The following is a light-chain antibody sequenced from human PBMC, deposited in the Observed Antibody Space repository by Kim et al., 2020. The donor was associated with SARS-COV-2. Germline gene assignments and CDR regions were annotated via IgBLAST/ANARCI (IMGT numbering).Light chain of an antibody. Sequence: AIQLTQSPSSLSASAGDRVTITCRASQGIRSALAWYQQKPEKAPKLLIYDASSLESGVPSRFSGSGSGTDFTLTISSLQPEDFATYYCQQFNSYPLTFGGGTKVDIK. CDR1: QGIRSA. J-gene: IGKJ4*01. V-gene: IGKV1-13*02. CDR2: DAS. CDR3: QQFNSYPLT.